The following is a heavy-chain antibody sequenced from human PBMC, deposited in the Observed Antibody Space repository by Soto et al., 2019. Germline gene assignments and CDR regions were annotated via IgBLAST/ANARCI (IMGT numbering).Heavy chain of an antibody. D-gene: IGHD3-10*01. CDR1: GGSFSGYY. CDR2: INHSGST. CDR3: ARAGVTMVRGVIGYYYYYYGMDV. Sequence: PSETLSLTCAVYGGSFSGYYWSWIRQPPGKGLEWIGEINHSGSTNYNPSLKSRVTISVDTSKNQFSLKLSSVTAADTAVYYCARAGVTMVRGVIGYYYYYYGMDVWGQGTTVT. J-gene: IGHJ6*02. V-gene: IGHV4-34*01.